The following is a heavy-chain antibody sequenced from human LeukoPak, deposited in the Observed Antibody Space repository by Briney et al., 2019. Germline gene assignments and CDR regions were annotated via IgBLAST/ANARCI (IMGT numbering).Heavy chain of an antibody. D-gene: IGHD2-15*01. CDR2: ISSSSSYI. V-gene: IGHV3-21*01. CDR1: GFAFSSYS. J-gene: IGHJ4*02. CDR3: ARGGYCSGGSCKYYFDY. Sequence: PGGSLRLSCAASGFAFSSYSMNWVRQAPGKGLEWVSSISSSSSYIYYADSVKGRFTISRDNAKNSLYLQMNGLRAEDTAVYYCARGGYCSGGSCKYYFDYWGQGTLVTVSS.